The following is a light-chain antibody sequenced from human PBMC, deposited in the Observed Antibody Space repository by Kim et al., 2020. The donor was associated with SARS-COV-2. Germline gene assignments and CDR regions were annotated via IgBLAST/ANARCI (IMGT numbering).Light chain of an antibody. CDR1: QSVLYSPNNMNY. J-gene: IGKJ4*01. Sequence: DIVMTQSPDSLAVSLGERATINCKSSQSVLYSPNNMNYLAWYQQKPGQPPKLLIYWASTRESGVPDRFIGSGSGTDFTLTISSLQAEDVAVYYCQHYYSTALTFGGGTKVDIK. V-gene: IGKV4-1*01. CDR3: QHYYSTALT. CDR2: WAS.